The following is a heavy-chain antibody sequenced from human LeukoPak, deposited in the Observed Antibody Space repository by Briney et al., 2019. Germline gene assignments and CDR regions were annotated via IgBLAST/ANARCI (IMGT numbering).Heavy chain of an antibody. Sequence: SETLSLTCTVSGGSISSSSYYWGWIRQPPGKGLEWIGSIYYSGSTYYNPSLKSRVTISVDTSKNQFSLKLSSVTAADTAVYYCASDDYDILTGPSYFDYWGQGTLVTVSS. V-gene: IGHV4-39*01. D-gene: IGHD3-9*01. CDR3: ASDDYDILTGPSYFDY. CDR1: GGSISSSSYY. J-gene: IGHJ4*02. CDR2: IYYSGST.